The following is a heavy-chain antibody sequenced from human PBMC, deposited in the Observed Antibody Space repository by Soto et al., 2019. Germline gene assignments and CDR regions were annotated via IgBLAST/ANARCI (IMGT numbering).Heavy chain of an antibody. Sequence: GSLRLSCAASGFTFSSYGMHWVRQAPGKGLEWVAVIWYDGSNKYYADSVKGRFTISRDNSKNTLYLQMNSLRAEDTAVYYCARDRSVGANLDYYGMDVWGQGTTVTVSS. D-gene: IGHD1-26*01. CDR2: IWYDGSNK. CDR1: GFTFSSYG. CDR3: ARDRSVGANLDYYGMDV. J-gene: IGHJ6*02. V-gene: IGHV3-33*01.